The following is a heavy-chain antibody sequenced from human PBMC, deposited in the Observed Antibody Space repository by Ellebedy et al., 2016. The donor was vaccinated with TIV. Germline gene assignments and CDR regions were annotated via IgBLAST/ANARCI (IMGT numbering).Heavy chain of an antibody. Sequence: ASVKVSCKASGYTFTGYYIHWLRQAPGQGLEWMGCINTNSGGTKYAQNFQGRVTMTRDTAIRTTYMDLSSLRSDGTAVYYCARDPIQADGYRLDYWGQGTLVTVSA. CDR3: ARDPIQADGYRLDY. D-gene: IGHD5-24*01. J-gene: IGHJ4*02. V-gene: IGHV1-2*02. CDR1: GYTFTGYY. CDR2: INTNSGGT.